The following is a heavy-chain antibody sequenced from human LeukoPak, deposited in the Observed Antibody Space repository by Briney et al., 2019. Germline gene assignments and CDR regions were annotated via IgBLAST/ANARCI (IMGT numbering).Heavy chain of an antibody. CDR1: GGTFSSYA. J-gene: IGHJ4*02. CDR3: ARVPVREVGATIDY. CDR2: IIPILGIA. Sequence: SVKVSCKASGGTFSSYAISWVRQAPGQGLEWMGRIIPILGIANYAQKFQGRVTITADKSTSTAYMELSSLRSEDTAVYYCARVPVREVGATIDYWGQGTLVTVSS. V-gene: IGHV1-69*04. D-gene: IGHD1-26*01.